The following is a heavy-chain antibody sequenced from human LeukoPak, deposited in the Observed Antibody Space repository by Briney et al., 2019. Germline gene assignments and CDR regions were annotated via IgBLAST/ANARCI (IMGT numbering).Heavy chain of an antibody. CDR3: ARGRQNYGDYPY. CDR2: LYYGVST. Sequence: GGSLRLSCAASGFIFSTYAMSWVRQAPGKGLEWVSVLYYGVSTFYKDSVKGRFTTSGDNFKNTVYLRMNSLRAEDTAVYYCARGRQNYGDYPYWGQGTLVTVSS. J-gene: IGHJ4*02. V-gene: IGHV3-53*01. D-gene: IGHD4-17*01. CDR1: GFIFSTYA.